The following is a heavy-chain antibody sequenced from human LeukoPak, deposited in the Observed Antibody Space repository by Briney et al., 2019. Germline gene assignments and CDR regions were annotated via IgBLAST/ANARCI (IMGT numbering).Heavy chain of an antibody. V-gene: IGHV4-31*03. D-gene: IGHD1-26*01. Sequence: PSETLSLTCTVSGDSISSGGYFWSWIRQPPGKGLESIAHIWHPGITHDNPSLRGRVATSLDTSANQFSLRLSSVTAADTAVYFCARTTHYSATTGGPYMDVWGQGTTVTVSS. J-gene: IGHJ6*03. CDR1: GDSISSGGYF. CDR3: ARTTHYSATTGGPYMDV. CDR2: IWHPGIT.